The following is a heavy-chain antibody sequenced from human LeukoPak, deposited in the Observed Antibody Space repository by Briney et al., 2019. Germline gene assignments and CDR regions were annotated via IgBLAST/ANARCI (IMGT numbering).Heavy chain of an antibody. V-gene: IGHV3-30*04. D-gene: IGHD3-10*01. CDR1: GFTFSSYA. Sequence: WRSLRLSCAASGFTFSSYAMHGVRQAPGKGLEWVAVISYDGSNKYYADSVKGRFTISRDNSKNTLYLQMNSLRAEDTAVYYCARDRLVQGVIRTVPDYWGQGTLVTVSS. J-gene: IGHJ4*02. CDR2: ISYDGSNK. CDR3: ARDRLVQGVIRTVPDY.